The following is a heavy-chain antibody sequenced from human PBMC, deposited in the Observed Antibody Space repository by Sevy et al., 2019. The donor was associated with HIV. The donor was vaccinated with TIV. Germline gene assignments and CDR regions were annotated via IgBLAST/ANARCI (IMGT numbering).Heavy chain of an antibody. V-gene: IGHV4-59*08. D-gene: IGHD1-26*01. CDR1: GGSISSHY. CDR3: ARHGKEDWFDP. Sequence: SETLSLTCTVSGGSISSHYWSWIRQPPGKGLEWIGYIYYSGSTNYNPSLKSRVTISVDTSKNQFSLKLSSVTAADTAVYYCARHGKEDWFDPWGQGTLVTVSS. J-gene: IGHJ5*02. CDR2: IYYSGST.